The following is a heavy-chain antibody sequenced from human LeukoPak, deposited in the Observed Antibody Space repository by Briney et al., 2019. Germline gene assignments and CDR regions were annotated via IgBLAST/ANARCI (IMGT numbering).Heavy chain of an antibody. CDR1: GFTVSSNY. Sequence: GGSLRLSCAASGFTVSSNYMNWVRQAPGKGLEWVSVTYSGGGTYYADSVKGRFTISSDNSKNTLYLQMNNLRAEDTAVYYCARDGSGGYRNRGVFDIWGQGTMVTVSS. CDR3: ARDGSGGYRNRGVFDI. D-gene: IGHD5-18*01. V-gene: IGHV3-53*01. J-gene: IGHJ3*02. CDR2: TYSGGGT.